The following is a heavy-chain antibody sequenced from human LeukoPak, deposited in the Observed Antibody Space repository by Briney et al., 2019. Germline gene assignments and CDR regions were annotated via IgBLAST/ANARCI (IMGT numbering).Heavy chain of an antibody. V-gene: IGHV1-18*01. CDR3: ARDLAIHYYGSGSSY. CDR2: TSAYNGNT. J-gene: IGHJ4*02. Sequence: GASVKVSCKASGYTFTSYGISWVRQAPGQGLEWMGWTSAYNGNTNYAQKLQGRVTMTTDTSTSTAYMELRSLRSDDTAVYYCARDLAIHYYGSGSSYWGQGTLVTVSS. D-gene: IGHD3-10*01. CDR1: GYTFTSYG.